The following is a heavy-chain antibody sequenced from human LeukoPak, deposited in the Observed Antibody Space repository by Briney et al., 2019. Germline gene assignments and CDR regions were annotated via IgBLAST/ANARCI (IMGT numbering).Heavy chain of an antibody. Sequence: GGSLRLSCAASGFTFSDYYMSWIRQAPGKGLEWVSYISSSSSYTNYADSVKGRFTISRDNAKNSLYLQMNSLRVEDTAVYYCARLGLEVGGPNWFDPWGQGTLVTVSS. CDR3: ARLGLEVGGPNWFDP. V-gene: IGHV3-11*06. J-gene: IGHJ5*02. D-gene: IGHD1-1*01. CDR2: ISSSSSYT. CDR1: GFTFSDYY.